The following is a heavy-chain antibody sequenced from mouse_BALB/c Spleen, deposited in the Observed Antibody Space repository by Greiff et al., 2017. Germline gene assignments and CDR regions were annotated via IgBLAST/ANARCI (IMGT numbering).Heavy chain of an antibody. CDR2: INPSSGYT. Sequence: QVQLQQPGAELARPGASVKMSCKASGYTFTSYTMHWVKQRPGQGLEWIGYINPSSGYTNYNQKFKDKATLTADKSSSTAYMQLSSLTSEDSAVYYCARGRIYYGNLDYWGQGTTLTVSS. CDR1: GYTFTSYT. V-gene: IGHV1-4*01. D-gene: IGHD2-1*01. CDR3: ARGRIYYGNLDY. J-gene: IGHJ2*01.